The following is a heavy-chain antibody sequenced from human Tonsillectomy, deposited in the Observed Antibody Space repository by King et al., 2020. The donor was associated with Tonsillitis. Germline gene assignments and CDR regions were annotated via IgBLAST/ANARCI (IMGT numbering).Heavy chain of an antibody. CDR2: FDPVEGER. CDR1: GYTLTELS. Sequence: QVQLVQSGAEVKKPGASVKVSCKVSGYTLTELSIHWVRQAPGKGLEWMGGFDPVEGERNYAQKFQGKVTMTEDTSTDTTSMDLSSLRSEDTAVYYCATENSVYLYQYGMDVWGQGTTVTVSS. J-gene: IGHJ6*02. D-gene: IGHD5/OR15-5a*01. V-gene: IGHV1-24*01. CDR3: ATENSVYLYQYGMDV.